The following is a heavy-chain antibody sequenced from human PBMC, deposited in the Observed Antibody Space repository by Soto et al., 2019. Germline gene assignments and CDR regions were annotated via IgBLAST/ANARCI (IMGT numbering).Heavy chain of an antibody. D-gene: IGHD6-25*01. V-gene: IGHV1-46*03. CDR1: GYTLTNFY. J-gene: IGHJ4*02. CDR3: ASGLGSGDY. CDR2: INPNGGST. Sequence: QVQLVQSGAEVKKPGASVKVSCKASGYTLTNFYIHWVRQAPGQGLEWMGIINPNGGSTNYAHNFQGRVTIPRDTSPSTVYTDLNLWRSEDTAVYYCASGLGSGDYWGRGTLVTVSS.